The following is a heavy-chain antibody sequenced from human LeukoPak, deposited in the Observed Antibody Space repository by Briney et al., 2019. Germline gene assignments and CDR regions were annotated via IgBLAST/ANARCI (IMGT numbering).Heavy chain of an antibody. CDR3: AKDRSNWNYYLGELDY. CDR2: ISGDGGST. Sequence: GGSLRLSCAASGFTFDDYAMHWVRQAPGKGLEWVSLISGDGGSTYYADSVKGRFTISRDNSKNSLYLQVNSLRTEDTALYYCAKDRSNWNYYLGELDYWGQGTLVTVSS. CDR1: GFTFDDYA. D-gene: IGHD1-7*01. V-gene: IGHV3-43*02. J-gene: IGHJ4*02.